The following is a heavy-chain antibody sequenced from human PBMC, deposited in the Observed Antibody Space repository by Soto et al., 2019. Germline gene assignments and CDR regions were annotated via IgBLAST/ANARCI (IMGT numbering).Heavy chain of an antibody. CDR1: GFTFSSYA. CDR2: ISGSGGST. D-gene: IGHD2-2*01. V-gene: IGHV3-23*01. CDR3: AKVLGGYCSSTSCSCFDY. J-gene: IGHJ4*02. Sequence: GGSLRLSCAASGFTFSSYAMSWVRQAPGKGLEWVSAISGSGGSTYYADSVKGRFTISRDNSKNTLYLQMNSLRAEDTAVYYCAKVLGGYCSSTSCSCFDYWGQGTLVTVSS.